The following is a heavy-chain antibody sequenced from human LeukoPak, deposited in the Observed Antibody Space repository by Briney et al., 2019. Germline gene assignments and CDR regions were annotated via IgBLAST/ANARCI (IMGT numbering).Heavy chain of an antibody. CDR3: ARDLSSYYDFWSGYYNTFDY. CDR1: GGTFSSYA. D-gene: IGHD3-3*01. J-gene: IGHJ4*02. CDR2: IIPIFGTA. V-gene: IGHV1-69*05. Sequence: SVKVSCKASGGTFSSYAISWVRQAPGQGLEWMGGIIPIFGTANYAQKLQGRVTMTTDTSTSTAYMELRSLRSGDTAVYYCARDLSSYYDFWSGYYNTFDYWGQGTLVTVSS.